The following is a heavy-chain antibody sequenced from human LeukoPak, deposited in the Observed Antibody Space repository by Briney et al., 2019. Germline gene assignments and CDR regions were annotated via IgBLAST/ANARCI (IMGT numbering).Heavy chain of an antibody. V-gene: IGHV3-23*01. D-gene: IGHD1-26*01. CDR1: GFTFSSYA. J-gene: IGHJ4*02. Sequence: GGSLRLSCAASGFTFSSYAMSWVRQAPGKGLEWVSGISGSGDNTYYADSVKGRFTLSRDHPKNTLYLQMNSLRAEDTAVYFCAKYSGSYYYPPNWDSWGQGTLVTVSS. CDR2: ISGSGDNT. CDR3: AKYSGSYYYPPNWDS.